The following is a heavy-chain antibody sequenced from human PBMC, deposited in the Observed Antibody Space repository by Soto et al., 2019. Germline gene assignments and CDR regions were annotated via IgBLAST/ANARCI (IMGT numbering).Heavy chain of an antibody. CDR3: ARDLIAVAAGAFDI. CDR1: GFTFSSYS. V-gene: IGHV3-21*01. J-gene: IGHJ3*02. Sequence: PGGSLRLSCAASGFTFSSYSMDWVRQAPGKGLEWVSSISSSSSYIYYADSVKGRFTISRDNAKNSLYLQMNSLRAEDTAVYYCARDLIAVAAGAFDIWGQGTMVTVSS. CDR2: ISSSSSYI. D-gene: IGHD6-19*01.